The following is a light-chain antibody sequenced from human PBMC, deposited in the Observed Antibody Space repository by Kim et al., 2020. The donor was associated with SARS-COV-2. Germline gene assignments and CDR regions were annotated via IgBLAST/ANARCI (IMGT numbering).Light chain of an antibody. CDR2: DVS. J-gene: IGKJ5*01. Sequence: PRETATLSWRTSHPIISFLAWYQQKPGQAPRLLVYDVSRRVTGIPARFSGGGSGRDFTLTISGVEPEDSAVYFCRQRANWPPITLGQGTRLEIK. CDR1: HPIISF. V-gene: IGKV3-11*02. CDR3: RQRANWPPIT.